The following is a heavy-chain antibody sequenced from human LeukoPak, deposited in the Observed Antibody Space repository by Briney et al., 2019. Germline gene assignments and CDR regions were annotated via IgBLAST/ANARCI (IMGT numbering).Heavy chain of an antibody. V-gene: IGHV3-15*01. D-gene: IGHD2-15*01. CDR3: TTAGGGLRASD. Sequence: GGSLRLSCAASGLTFTYAWMSWVRQAPGKGLEWVGHIKSKTDGGTTEYAAPVKGRFSISRDDSENTVYLQMNSLKTEDTAVYFCTTAGGGLRASDWGQGTLVTVSS. CDR2: IKSKTDGGTT. J-gene: IGHJ4*02. CDR1: GLTFTYAW.